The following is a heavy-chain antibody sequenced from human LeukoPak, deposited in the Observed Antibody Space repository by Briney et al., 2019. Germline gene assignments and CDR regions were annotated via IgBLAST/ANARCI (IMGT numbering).Heavy chain of an antibody. D-gene: IGHD5-12*01. CDR1: GGSISSGDYY. CDR2: IYYSGST. Sequence: SETLSLTCTVSGGSISSGDYYWSWIRQPPGKGLEWIGYIYYSGSTYYNPSLKSRVTISVDTSKNQFSLKLSSVTAADTAVYYCARDGYSGYGYFDYWGQGTLVTVSS. V-gene: IGHV4-30-4*01. J-gene: IGHJ4*02. CDR3: ARDGYSGYGYFDY.